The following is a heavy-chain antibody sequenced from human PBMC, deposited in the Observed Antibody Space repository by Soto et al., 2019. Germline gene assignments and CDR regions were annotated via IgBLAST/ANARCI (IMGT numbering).Heavy chain of an antibody. CDR1: GGSISNGGYF. D-gene: IGHD3-22*01. V-gene: IGHV4-31*03. CDR2: VSTGGST. CDR3: ARVPYDSSGFGYFDY. Sequence: TSETLSLTCPVSGGSISNGGYFWSWIRQHPVKGLEWIGYVSTGGSTNYNPSLRSRLTISVDTSKNQFFLNLSSVTAADTAVYYCARVPYDSSGFGYFDYWGQGTLVTVS. J-gene: IGHJ4*02.